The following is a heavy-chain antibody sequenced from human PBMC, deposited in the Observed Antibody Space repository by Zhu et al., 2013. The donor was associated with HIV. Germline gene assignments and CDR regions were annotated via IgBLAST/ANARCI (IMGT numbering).Heavy chain of an antibody. Sequence: QVQLQESGPGLAKPSETLSLTCAVSGYSISSGYYWGWIRQPPGKGLEWIGSIYHSGSTYYNPSLKSRVTISVDTSKNQFSLKLSSVTAADTAVYYCARASYYGSGSYHTRTPNNRKVYFDYWGQGTLVTVSS. D-gene: IGHD3-10*01. V-gene: IGHV4-38-2*01. CDR1: GYSISSGYY. CDR2: IYHSGST. CDR3: ARASYYGSGSYHTRTPNNRKVYFDY. J-gene: IGHJ4*02.